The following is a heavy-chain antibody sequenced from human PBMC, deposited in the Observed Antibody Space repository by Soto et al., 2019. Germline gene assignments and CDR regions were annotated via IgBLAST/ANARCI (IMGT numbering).Heavy chain of an antibody. J-gene: IGHJ6*02. D-gene: IGHD7-27*01. CDR3: ARVSRRRPGDHYYGMDV. V-gene: IGHV1-69*06. CDR1: GGTFSSYA. CDR2: IIPIFGTA. Sequence: SVKVSCKASGGTFSSYAISWVRQAPGQGLEWMGGIIPIFGTANYAQKFQGRVTITADKSTSTAYMELSSLRSEDTAVYYCARVSRRRPGDHYYGMDVWGQGTTVTASS.